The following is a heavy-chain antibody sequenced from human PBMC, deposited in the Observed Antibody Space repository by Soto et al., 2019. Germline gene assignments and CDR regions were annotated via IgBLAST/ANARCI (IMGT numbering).Heavy chain of an antibody. Sequence: PGGSLRLSCAASGFTFSSYGMHWVRQAPGKGLEWVAVISYDGSNKYYADSVMGRFTISRDNSKNTLYLQRNSLRAEDTAVYSCATEYYYDSSGYSRDYWGQGPLVTVSS. D-gene: IGHD3-22*01. V-gene: IGHV3-30*03. J-gene: IGHJ4*02. CDR1: GFTFSSYG. CDR2: ISYDGSNK. CDR3: ATEYYYDSSGYSRDY.